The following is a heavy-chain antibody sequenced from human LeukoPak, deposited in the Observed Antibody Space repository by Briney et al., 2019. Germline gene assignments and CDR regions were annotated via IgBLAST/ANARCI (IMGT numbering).Heavy chain of an antibody. CDR1: GGSVSSGDYY. D-gene: IGHD2-2*01. CDR3: ARGWEYQPSAGNYFDY. CDR2: IYHTGGA. Sequence: SETLSLTCTVSGGSVSSGDYYWNWIRQHPGKGLEWIGYIYHTGGAYYNPSLKSRVTISVDTSKKQFSLRLRSVTAADTAMYYCARGWEYQPSAGNYFDYWGQGTLVTVSS. J-gene: IGHJ4*02. V-gene: IGHV4-31*03.